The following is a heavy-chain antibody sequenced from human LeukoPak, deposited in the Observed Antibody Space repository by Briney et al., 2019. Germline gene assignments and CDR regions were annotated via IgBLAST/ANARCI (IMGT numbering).Heavy chain of an antibody. J-gene: IGHJ4*02. V-gene: IGHV3-48*03. D-gene: IGHD3-22*01. CDR1: GFTFSSYE. CDR2: ISSGSSSI. Sequence: GGSLRLSCAASGFTFSSYEMNWVRQAPGKGLEWVSYISSGSSSIFYADSVKGRFTISRDNAKNSLYLQMNSLRVEDTAVYYCARDSYYYDSSGYSDPGIDYWGQGTLVTVSS. CDR3: ARDSYYYDSSGYSDPGIDY.